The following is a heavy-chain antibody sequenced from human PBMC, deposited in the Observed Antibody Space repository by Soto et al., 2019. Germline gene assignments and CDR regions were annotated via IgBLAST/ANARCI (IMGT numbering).Heavy chain of an antibody. V-gene: IGHV3-23*01. CDR1: GFTFSSYA. Sequence: PGGSLRLSCAASGFTFSSYAMSWVRQAPGEGLEWVSAISGSGGSTYYADSVKGRFTISRDNSKNTLYLQMNSLRAEDTAVYYCAKAMVRGVPYYYYGMDVWGQGTTVTVSS. CDR3: AKAMVRGVPYYYYGMDV. D-gene: IGHD3-10*01. J-gene: IGHJ6*02. CDR2: ISGSGGST.